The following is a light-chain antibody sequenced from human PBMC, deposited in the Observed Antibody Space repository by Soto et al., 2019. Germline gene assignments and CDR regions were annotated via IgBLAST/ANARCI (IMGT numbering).Light chain of an antibody. CDR2: DAS. CDR3: QHRSNWPLT. Sequence: EIVLTQSPATLSLSPEESATLSCRASQSVSSYVAWYQQKPGQAPRLLIYDASNRATGIPARFSGSGSGTDFTLTISSLEPEDFSVDYCQHRSNWPLTFGGGTKVEIK. V-gene: IGKV3-11*01. CDR1: QSVSSY. J-gene: IGKJ4*01.